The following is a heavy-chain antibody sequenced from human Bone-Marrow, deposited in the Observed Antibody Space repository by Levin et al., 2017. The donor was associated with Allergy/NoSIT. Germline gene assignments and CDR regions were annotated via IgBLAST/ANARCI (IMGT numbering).Heavy chain of an antibody. Sequence: GASVKVSCKASGYIFTSYYMHWVRQAPGQGLEWMGIINPSGDITNYAQKFQGRVTMTRDTSTSTVYMELSSLRSDDTAVYYCARGSYYYYYYMDVWGKGTTVTVSS. CDR3: ARGSYYYYYYMDV. J-gene: IGHJ6*03. V-gene: IGHV1-46*01. CDR2: INPSGDIT. CDR1: GYIFTSYY.